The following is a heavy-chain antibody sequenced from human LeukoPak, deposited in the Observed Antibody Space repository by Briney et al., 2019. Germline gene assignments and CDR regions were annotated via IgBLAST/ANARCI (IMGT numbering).Heavy chain of an antibody. J-gene: IGHJ4*02. CDR2: IYYSGST. CDR1: GGSFSGYS. D-gene: IGHD3-16*02. Sequence: SETLSLTCAVYGGSFSGYSWNWIRQPPGKGLEWIGSIYYSGSTYYNPSLKSRVTISVDTSKNQFSLKLSSVTAADTAVYYCAREGGLITFGGVIGPNIDYWGQGTLVTVSS. CDR3: AREGGLITFGGVIGPNIDY. V-gene: IGHV4-34*01.